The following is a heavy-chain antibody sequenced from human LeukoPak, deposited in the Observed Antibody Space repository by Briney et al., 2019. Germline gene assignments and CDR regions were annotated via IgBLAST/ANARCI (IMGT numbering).Heavy chain of an antibody. CDR3: AASGSAPFGTDY. D-gene: IGHD1-26*01. CDR2: ISAYNGNT. V-gene: IGHV1-18*01. CDR1: GGTFSNFV. J-gene: IGHJ4*02. Sequence: ASVKVSCKFSGGTFSNFVINWVRQATGQGLEWMGWISAYNGNTNYAQKLQGRVTMTTDTSTSTAYMELRSLRSDDTAVYYCAASGSAPFGTDYWGQGTLVTVSS.